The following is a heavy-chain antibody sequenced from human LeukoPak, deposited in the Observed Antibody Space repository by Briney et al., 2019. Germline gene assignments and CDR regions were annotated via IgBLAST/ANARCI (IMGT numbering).Heavy chain of an antibody. J-gene: IGHJ6*03. CDR2: ISGSGVSGDST. CDR3: AKDPLNNYYLNYLDV. V-gene: IGHV3-23*01. Sequence: PGGSLRLSCAASGFTFTTYAMSWVRQAPGKGLEWVSTISGSGVSGDSTYYSDSVRGRFSISRDNSKNTLYLQMDSLRADDTAVYHCAKDPLNNYYLNYLDVWGNGTTVTVSS. CDR1: GFTFTTYA.